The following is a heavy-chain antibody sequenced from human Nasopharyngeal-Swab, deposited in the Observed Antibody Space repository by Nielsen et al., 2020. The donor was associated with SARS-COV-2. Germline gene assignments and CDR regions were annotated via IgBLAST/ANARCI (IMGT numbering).Heavy chain of an antibody. V-gene: IGHV2-70*01. Sequence: WIRQPPGKALEWLALIDWDDDKYYSTSLKTRLTISKDTSKNQVVLTMTNMDPVDTATYYCARIMTMVQGVIQDYYGMDVWGQGTTVTVS. D-gene: IGHD3-10*01. CDR2: IDWDDDK. CDR3: ARIMTMVQGVIQDYYGMDV. J-gene: IGHJ6*02.